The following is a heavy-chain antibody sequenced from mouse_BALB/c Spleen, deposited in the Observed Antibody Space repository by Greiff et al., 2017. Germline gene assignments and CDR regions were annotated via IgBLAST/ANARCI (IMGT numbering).Heavy chain of an antibody. CDR1: GFTFSSFG. Sequence: EVMLVESGGGLVQPGGSRKLSCAASGFTFSSFGMHWVRQAPEKGLEWVAYISSGSSTIYYADTVKGRFTISRDNPKNTLFLQMTSLRSEDTAMYYCARSRPLYYDYDGYAMDYWGQGTSVTVSS. D-gene: IGHD2-4*01. CDR2: ISSGSSTI. V-gene: IGHV5-17*02. J-gene: IGHJ4*01. CDR3: ARSRPLYYDYDGYAMDY.